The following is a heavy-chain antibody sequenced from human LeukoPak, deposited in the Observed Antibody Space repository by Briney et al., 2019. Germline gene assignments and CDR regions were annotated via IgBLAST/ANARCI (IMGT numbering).Heavy chain of an antibody. D-gene: IGHD3-10*01. Sequence: GGSLRLSCAASGFTFSNYRIYWVRQAPGKGLVWVSRINSDGASTSYADSVKGRFTISRDNAQNTLYLQMNSLRADDTAVYYCARVPGATGRRYFDYWGQGTLVTVSS. V-gene: IGHV3-74*01. J-gene: IGHJ4*02. CDR2: INSDGAST. CDR3: ARVPGATGRRYFDY. CDR1: GFTFSNYR.